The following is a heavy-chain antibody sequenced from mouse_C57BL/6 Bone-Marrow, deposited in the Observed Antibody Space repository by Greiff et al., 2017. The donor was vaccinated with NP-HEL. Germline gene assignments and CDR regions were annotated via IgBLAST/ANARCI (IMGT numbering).Heavy chain of an antibody. J-gene: IGHJ2*01. Sequence: QVQLQQSVSSLFLPFPSVQPSPKGSGYTFTNYWIGWAKQRPGHGLEWIGDIYPGGGYTLHNEKFKGKATLTADKSSSTAYMQFSSLTSEDSAIYYCARWGYYGSSFDYWGQGTTLTVSS. V-gene: IGHV1-63*01. CDR1: GYTFTNYW. CDR2: IYPGGGYT. D-gene: IGHD1-1*01. CDR3: ARWGYYGSSFDY.